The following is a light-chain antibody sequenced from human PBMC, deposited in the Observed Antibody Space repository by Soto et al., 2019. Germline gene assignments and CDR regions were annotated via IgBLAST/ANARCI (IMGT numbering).Light chain of an antibody. CDR1: QSVSRY. Sequence: EIVLTQSPATLSLSPGERATLSCRASQSVSRYLAWYQQKPGQAPRLLIYDASNRATGIPARFSGSGSGTDFTLTISSREPEDFAVYYCQQRSNWPPSFGQGTRQEIK. J-gene: IGKJ5*01. CDR3: QQRSNWPPS. V-gene: IGKV3-11*01. CDR2: DAS.